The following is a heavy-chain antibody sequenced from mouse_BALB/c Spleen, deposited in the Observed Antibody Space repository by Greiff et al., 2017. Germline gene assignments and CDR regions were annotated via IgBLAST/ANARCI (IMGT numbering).Heavy chain of an antibody. V-gene: IGHV5-12-1*01. CDR3: ARHGGFAY. J-gene: IGHJ3*01. Sequence: DVKLQESGGGLVKPGGSLKLSCAASGFAFSSYDMSWVRQTPEKRLEWVAYISSGGGSTYYPDTVKGRFTISRDNAKNTLYLQMSSLKSEDTAMYYCARHGGFAYWGQGTLVTVSA. CDR2: ISSGGGST. CDR1: GFAFSSYD.